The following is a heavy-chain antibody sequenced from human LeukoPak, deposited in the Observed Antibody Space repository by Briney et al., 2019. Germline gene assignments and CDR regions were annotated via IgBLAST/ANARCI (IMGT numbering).Heavy chain of an antibody. D-gene: IGHD6-6*01. V-gene: IGHV4-39*01. J-gene: IGHJ4*02. CDR3: ARYSSSSENYFDY. CDR1: GGSFSSSSYF. Sequence: SETLSLTCTVSGGSFSSSSYFWDWIRQAPGKGLEWIGTISYSGSTYYNPSLKSRVTMSVDTSKNQFSLKLTSVTAADTAVYYCARYSSSSENYFDYWGQGTLVTVSS. CDR2: ISYSGST.